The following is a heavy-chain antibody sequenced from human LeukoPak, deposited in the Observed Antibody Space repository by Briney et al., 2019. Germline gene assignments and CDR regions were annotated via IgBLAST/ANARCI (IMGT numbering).Heavy chain of an antibody. CDR2: IGIDSGNT. V-gene: IGHV3-48*04. Sequence: GGSLRLSCAASGFPFIDYSMNWVRQAPGKGLEWISYIGIDSGNTKYADSVKGRFTISGDSAKNSLYLQMNSLRVEDTAVYYCARDRNYAFDNWGQGTLVTVSS. D-gene: IGHD1-7*01. J-gene: IGHJ4*02. CDR1: GFPFIDYS. CDR3: ARDRNYAFDN.